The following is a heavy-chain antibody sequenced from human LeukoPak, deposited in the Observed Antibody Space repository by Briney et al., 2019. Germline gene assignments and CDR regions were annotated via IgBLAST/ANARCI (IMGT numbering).Heavy chain of an antibody. V-gene: IGHV3-23*01. D-gene: IGHD3-22*01. CDR2: FSGSGGST. J-gene: IGHJ4*02. CDR1: GFTFSSYA. Sequence: GGSLRLSCAASGFTFSSYAMSWVRQAPGKGLGCISGFSGSGGSTYYADSVKGRFTISRDNSKNTLYLQMNSLRAEDTAVYYCAREVYYYDSSGFYYSGGFGYWGQGTLLTVSS. CDR3: AREVYYYDSSGFYYSGGFGY.